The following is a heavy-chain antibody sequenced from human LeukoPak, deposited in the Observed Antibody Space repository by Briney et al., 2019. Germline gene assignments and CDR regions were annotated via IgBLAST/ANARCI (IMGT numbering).Heavy chain of an antibody. CDR3: ARDELWTVVEPALDY. D-gene: IGHD2-2*01. CDR2: IKQDGSEK. J-gene: IGHJ4*02. V-gene: IGHV3-7*01. Sequence: GGSLRLSCAASGFTFNNHWMCWVRQAPGKGLEWVANIKQDGSEKFYVDSVRGRFTISRDNAKNSLYLQMNSLRAEDTAVYYCARDELWTVVEPALDYWGQGTLVTVSS. CDR1: GFTFNNHW.